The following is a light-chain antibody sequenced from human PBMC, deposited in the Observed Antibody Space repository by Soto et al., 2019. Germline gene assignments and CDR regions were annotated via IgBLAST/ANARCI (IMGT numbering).Light chain of an antibody. Sequence: QSALTQPASVSGSPGQSITISCPGTSSDVGGYNYVSWNQQHPGNAPKLMIYDVSNRPSGVSNRFSGSKSGNTATLTISGLQAEDEADYYCSSYTRSNTLVVFGGGTKLTVL. V-gene: IGLV2-14*01. CDR1: SSDVGGYNY. CDR3: SSYTRSNTLVV. J-gene: IGLJ2*01. CDR2: DVS.